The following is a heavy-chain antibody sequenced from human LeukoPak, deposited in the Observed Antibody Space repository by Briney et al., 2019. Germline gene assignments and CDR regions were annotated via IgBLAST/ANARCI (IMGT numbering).Heavy chain of an antibody. Sequence: GGSLRPSCIASGFTLTSYGMHWVRQAPGKGLECVGIIWNDGNTQYDLDSVKGRFTISRDHSKNSLYLEMNSLRAEDTAVYYCARDTWLAARRRPVTFDYWGQGTLVTVSS. CDR1: GFTLTSYG. V-gene: IGHV3-33*01. CDR2: IWNDGNTQ. CDR3: ARDTWLAARRRPVTFDY. D-gene: IGHD6-6*01. J-gene: IGHJ4*02.